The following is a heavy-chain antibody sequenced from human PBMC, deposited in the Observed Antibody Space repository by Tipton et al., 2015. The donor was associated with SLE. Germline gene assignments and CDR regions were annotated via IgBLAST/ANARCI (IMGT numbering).Heavy chain of an antibody. V-gene: IGHV4-38-2*02. CDR2: INHSGST. D-gene: IGHD6-25*01. J-gene: IGHJ3*02. Sequence: TLSLTCTVSGYSISSGYYWSWIRQPPGKGLEWIGEINHSGSTNYNPSLKSRVTISINTSKNQFSLNLSSVTAADTAVYFCARGVRYSSGQSAFDIWGQGTMVSVSS. CDR3: ARGVRYSSGQSAFDI. CDR1: GYSISSGYY.